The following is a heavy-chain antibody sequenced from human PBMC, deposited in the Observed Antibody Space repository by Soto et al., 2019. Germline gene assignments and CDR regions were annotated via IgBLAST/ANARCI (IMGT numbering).Heavy chain of an antibody. J-gene: IGHJ6*02. CDR1: GFIFDSFS. Sequence: EVQLLESGGGLVQPGGSLRLSCVASGFIFDSFSMSWVRQAPGKGPEWVSGITGNSDAADYAESVKGRFTISRDNSKNTLYLQMNSLRAEDTAIYFCARPPNGAFFHRGVDVWGQGTTVIVSS. V-gene: IGHV3-23*01. D-gene: IGHD2-8*01. CDR2: ITGNSDAA. CDR3: ARPPNGAFFHRGVDV.